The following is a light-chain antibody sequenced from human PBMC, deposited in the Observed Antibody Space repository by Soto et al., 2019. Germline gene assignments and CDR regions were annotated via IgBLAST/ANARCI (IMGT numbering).Light chain of an antibody. CDR1: SGYSNYK. Sequence: QSVLTQPPSASASLGASVTLTCTLSSGYSNYKVDWYQQRPGKGPRFVMRVGTGGIVGSKGDGIPDRFSVLGSGLNRYLTFKNIQEEDESDYHCGADHGSGSNFVYVFGTGTKLTVL. CDR3: GADHGSGSNFVYV. CDR2: VGTGGIVG. V-gene: IGLV9-49*01. J-gene: IGLJ1*01.